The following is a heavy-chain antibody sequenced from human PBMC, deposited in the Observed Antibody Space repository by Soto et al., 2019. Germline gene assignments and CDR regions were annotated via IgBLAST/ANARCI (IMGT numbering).Heavy chain of an antibody. D-gene: IGHD3-3*01. CDR3: ARDPNYDFWSGYSGWYYYYGMDV. J-gene: IGHJ6*02. CDR2: ISAYNGNT. Sequence: ASVKVSCKASGYTFTSYGISWVRQAPGQGLEWMGWISAYNGNTNYAQKLQGRVTMTTDTSTSTAYMELRSLRSDDTAMYYCARDPNYDFWSGYSGWYYYYGMDVWGQGTTVTV. CDR1: GYTFTSYG. V-gene: IGHV1-18*01.